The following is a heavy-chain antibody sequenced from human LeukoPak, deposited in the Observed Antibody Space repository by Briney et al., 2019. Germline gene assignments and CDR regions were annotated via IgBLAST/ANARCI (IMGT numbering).Heavy chain of an antibody. D-gene: IGHD3-22*01. CDR3: ARADFPIYYYDSSGYPWD. V-gene: IGHV7-4-1*02. J-gene: IGHJ4*02. Sequence: ASVKVSCKASGGTFSSYAISWVRQAPGQGLEWMGWINTNTGSPTYAQGFTGRFVFSLDTSVSTAYLQISSLKAEDTAVYYCARADFPIYYYDSSGYPWDWGQGTLVTVSS. CDR2: INTNTGSP. CDR1: GGTFSSYA.